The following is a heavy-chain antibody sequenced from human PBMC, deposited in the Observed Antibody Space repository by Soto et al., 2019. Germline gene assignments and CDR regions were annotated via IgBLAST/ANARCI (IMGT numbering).Heavy chain of an antibody. CDR3: AKVVDIVVVPAAINY. Sequence: EVQLVQSGAEVKKPGESLRISCKGSGYSFTSYAMSWVRQAPGKGLEWVSAISGSGGSTYYADSVKGRFTISRDNSKNTLYLQMNSLRAEDTAVYYCAKVVDIVVVPAAINYWGQGTLVTVSS. CDR2: ISGSGGST. D-gene: IGHD2-2*02. V-gene: IGHV3-23*04. CDR1: GYSFTSYA. J-gene: IGHJ4*02.